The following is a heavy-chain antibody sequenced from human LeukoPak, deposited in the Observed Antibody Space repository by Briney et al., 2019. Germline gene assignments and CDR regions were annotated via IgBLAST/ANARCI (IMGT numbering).Heavy chain of an antibody. CDR2: ITDSGGST. D-gene: IGHD3-10*01. Sequence: PGGSLRLSCAGAGFTFTSYVMSWVRQAPGKGLEWVSSITDSGGSTYHADSVKGRFTISRDNSKNTLYLQMSSLRAEDTAVYYCARDAMVRGVLIDYWGQGTLVTVSS. V-gene: IGHV3-23*01. CDR3: ARDAMVRGVLIDY. CDR1: GFTFTSYV. J-gene: IGHJ4*02.